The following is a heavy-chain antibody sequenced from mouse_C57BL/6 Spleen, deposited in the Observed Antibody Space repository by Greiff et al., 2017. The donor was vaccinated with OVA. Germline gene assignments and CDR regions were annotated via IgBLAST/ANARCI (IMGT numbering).Heavy chain of an antibody. J-gene: IGHJ4*01. CDR1: GYTFTEYT. Sequence: QVQLQQSGAELVKPGASVKLSCKASGYTFTEYTIHWVKQRSGQGLEWIGWFYPGSGSIKYNEKFKDKATLTADKSSSTVYMELSRLTSEDSAVYFCARHEEGIPYYDGRGYAMDYWGQGTSVTVSS. CDR2: FYPGSGSI. V-gene: IGHV1-62-2*01. D-gene: IGHD2-4*01. CDR3: ARHEEGIPYYDGRGYAMDY.